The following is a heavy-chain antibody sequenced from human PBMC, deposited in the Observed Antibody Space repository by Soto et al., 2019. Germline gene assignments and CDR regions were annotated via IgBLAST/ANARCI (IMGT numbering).Heavy chain of an antibody. CDR1: GYIFTDYA. J-gene: IGHJ4*02. CDR2: INTGTDKT. V-gene: IGHV1-3*04. D-gene: IGHD2-15*01. Sequence: QVQLVQSGAEVKKLGASVRVSCKASGYIFTDYAIHWVRQAPGQRLEWMGWINTGTDKTEYSQTFQGRVTFTRDTSANTAYMELSSLRSEDTAVYYCARDRSLVVTHWGQGTLVTVSS. CDR3: ARDRSLVVTH.